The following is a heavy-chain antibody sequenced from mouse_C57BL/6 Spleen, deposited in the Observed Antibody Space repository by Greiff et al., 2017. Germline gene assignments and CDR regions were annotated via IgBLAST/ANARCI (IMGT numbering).Heavy chain of an antibody. J-gene: IGHJ4*01. Sequence: EVQLQESGAELVKPGASVKLSCTASGFNIKDYYMHWVKQRAEQGLEWIGRIDPEDGETKYAPNFQGKATITADTSSNTAYLQLSSLTSEDTAVYYCAREGYGTTGAMDYWGQGTSVTVSS. D-gene: IGHD1-1*01. CDR1: GFNIKDYY. V-gene: IGHV14-2*01. CDR3: AREGYGTTGAMDY. CDR2: IDPEDGET.